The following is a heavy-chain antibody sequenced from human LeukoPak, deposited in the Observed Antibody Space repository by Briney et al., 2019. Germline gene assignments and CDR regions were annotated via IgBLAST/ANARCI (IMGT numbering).Heavy chain of an antibody. CDR1: GGSISSSSYY. V-gene: IGHV4-61*02. J-gene: IGHJ4*02. Sequence: SETLSLTCTVSGGSISSSSYYWSWIRQPAGKGLEWIGRIYTSGSTNYNPSLKSRVTISVDTSKNQFSLKLSSVTAADTAVYYCARGGRPTVFGVVSYMRYWGQGTLVTVSS. CDR3: ARGGRPTVFGVVSYMRY. D-gene: IGHD3-3*01. CDR2: IYTSGST.